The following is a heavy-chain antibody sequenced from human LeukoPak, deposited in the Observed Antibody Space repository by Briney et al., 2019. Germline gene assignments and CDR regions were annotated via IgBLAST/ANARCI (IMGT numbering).Heavy chain of an antibody. J-gene: IGHJ3*02. V-gene: IGHV3-7*01. Sequence: GGSLRLSCTGSGYSYNRYWMSWVRQAPGKGLEGVADIRQEGGEKYYVDSVKGRFTISRDNAERSVYLQMNSLRVEDTAVYYCARDKEEMVRAPFAFDIWGQGTTVTVSS. CDR3: ARDKEEMVRAPFAFDI. D-gene: IGHD3-10*01. CDR1: GYSYNRYW. CDR2: IRQEGGEK.